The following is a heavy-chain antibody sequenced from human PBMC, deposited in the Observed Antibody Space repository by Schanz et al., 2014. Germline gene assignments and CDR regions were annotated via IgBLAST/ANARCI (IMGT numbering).Heavy chain of an antibody. CDR2: INSVGSNT. CDR3: ARGRFGELSAFDI. Sequence: EVQLVQSGGGLVQPGGSLRLSCAASGFTFSSHWMHWVRQDPGKGLVWVARINSVGSNTDYADSVTGRFTISRDNATNTLYLQMNTLRAEDTAVYYCARGRFGELSAFDIWGQGTMVTVSS. CDR1: GFTFSSHW. J-gene: IGHJ3*02. V-gene: IGHV3-74*01. D-gene: IGHD3-10*01.